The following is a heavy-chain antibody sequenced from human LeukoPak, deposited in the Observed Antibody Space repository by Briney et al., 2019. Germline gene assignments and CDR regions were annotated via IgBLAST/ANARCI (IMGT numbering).Heavy chain of an antibody. J-gene: IGHJ3*02. CDR1: GGSISSSNW. Sequence: ASETLSLTCAVSGGSISSSNWWSWVRQPPGKGLEWIGEIYHSGSTNYNPSLKSRVTISVDKSKNQFSLKLSSVTAADTAVYYCARDRELLPSHDAFDIWGQGTMVTVSS. CDR3: ARDRELLPSHDAFDI. CDR2: IYHSGST. D-gene: IGHD1-26*01. V-gene: IGHV4-4*02.